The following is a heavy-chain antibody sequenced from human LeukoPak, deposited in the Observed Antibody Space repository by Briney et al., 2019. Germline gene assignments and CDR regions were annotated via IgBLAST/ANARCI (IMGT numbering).Heavy chain of an antibody. J-gene: IGHJ4*02. D-gene: IGHD4-23*01. CDR1: VYTFTDYY. CDR3: ARAPGVVTP. V-gene: IGHV1-2*02. CDR2: INPNSGGT. Sequence: ASVKVSCKASVYTFTDYYMHWVRQTPGQGLEWRGWINPNSGGTDYEQKFQGRVTMTRDTSISTAYMELSRLRSDDTAVYYCARAPGVVTPWGQGTLVTVSS.